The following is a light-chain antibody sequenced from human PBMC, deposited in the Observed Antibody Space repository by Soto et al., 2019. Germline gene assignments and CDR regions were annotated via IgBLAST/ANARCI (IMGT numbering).Light chain of an antibody. CDR1: SSDVGSYSL. J-gene: IGLJ1*01. CDR2: EGN. V-gene: IGLV2-23*01. CDR3: CSYAGDTLYV. Sequence: QSALTQPASVSGSPGQSITISCTGTSSDVGSYSLVSWYQQHPGKAPKLMIYEGNKRPSGVSNRFSGSKSGNTASLTISGLQAEDEADYYCCSYAGDTLYVFGTGTKVTVL.